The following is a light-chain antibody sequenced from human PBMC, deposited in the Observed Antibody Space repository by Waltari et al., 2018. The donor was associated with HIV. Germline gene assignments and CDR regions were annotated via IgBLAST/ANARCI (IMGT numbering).Light chain of an antibody. CDR3: YTTGGSDSHRGV. J-gene: IGLJ1*01. CDR2: GDW. V-gene: IGLV3-10*01. CDR1: ISGKKF. Sequence: FVLTQPPLASVSPGPAATITCTRTISGKKFVYWYPQMSVLAPALVILGDWKQPSAMPERFSASRSGTVAALTITGSEVDDEGDYYCYTTGGSDSHRGVFGTGTQVTLL.